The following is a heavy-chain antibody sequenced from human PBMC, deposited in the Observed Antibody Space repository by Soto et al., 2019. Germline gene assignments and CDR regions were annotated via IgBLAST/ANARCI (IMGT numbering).Heavy chain of an antibody. J-gene: IGHJ6*02. CDR2: IIPIFGTA. CDR3: AREVLRFLEWSSTPYYYGMDV. Sequence: SVKVSCKASGGTFSSYAISWVRQAPGQGLEWMGGIIPIFGTANYAQKFQGRVTITADESTSTAYMELSSLRSEDTAVYYCAREVLRFLEWSSTPYYYGMDVWGQGTTVTVS. V-gene: IGHV1-69*13. D-gene: IGHD3-3*01. CDR1: GGTFSSYA.